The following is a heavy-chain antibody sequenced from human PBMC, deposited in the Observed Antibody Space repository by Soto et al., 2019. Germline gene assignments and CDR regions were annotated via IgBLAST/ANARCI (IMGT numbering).Heavy chain of an antibody. CDR3: AIVRGVATIRGYNWFDP. D-gene: IGHD5-12*01. Sequence: SETLSLTCAVYGGSFSGYYWSWIRQPPGKGLEWIGEINHSGSTNYNPSLKSRVTISVDTSKNQFSLKLSSVTAADTAVYYCAIVRGVATIRGYNWFDPWGQGTLVTVSS. CDR2: INHSGST. J-gene: IGHJ5*02. V-gene: IGHV4-34*01. CDR1: GGSFSGYY.